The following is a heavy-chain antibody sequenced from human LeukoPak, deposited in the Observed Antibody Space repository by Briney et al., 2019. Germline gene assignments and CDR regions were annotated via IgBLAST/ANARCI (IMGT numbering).Heavy chain of an antibody. CDR1: GFTFDDYA. CDR3: AKAPKLWDYVWGSYRLFDY. Sequence: GGSLRLSCAASGFTFDDYAMHWVRQAPGKGLEWVSGISWNSGSIGYADSVKGRFTISRDNAKNSLYLQMNSLRAEDTALYYCAKAPKLWDYVWGSYRLFDYWGQGTLVTVSS. CDR2: ISWNSGSI. J-gene: IGHJ4*02. V-gene: IGHV3-9*01. D-gene: IGHD3-16*02.